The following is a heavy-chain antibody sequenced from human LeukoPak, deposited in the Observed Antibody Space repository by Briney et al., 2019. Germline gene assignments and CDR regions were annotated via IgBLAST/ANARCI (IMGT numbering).Heavy chain of an antibody. V-gene: IGHV3-23*01. J-gene: IGHJ1*01. Sequence: VGSLRLSCAASGFTFSSYAMSWVRQAPGKGLEWVSAISGSGGSTYYADSVKGRFTISRDNSKNTLYLQMNSLRAEDTAVYYCAKVTYYYDSSPYIQHWGQGTLVTVSS. D-gene: IGHD3-22*01. CDR3: AKVTYYYDSSPYIQH. CDR2: ISGSGGST. CDR1: GFTFSSYA.